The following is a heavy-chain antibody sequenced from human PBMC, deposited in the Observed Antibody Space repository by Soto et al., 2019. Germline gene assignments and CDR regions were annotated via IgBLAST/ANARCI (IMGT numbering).Heavy chain of an antibody. D-gene: IGHD6-19*01. Sequence: QVQLVESGGGVVPPGRSLRLSCAASGFTFSSYGMHWVRQAPGKGLEWVAVIWYDGSNKYYADSVKGRFTISRDNSKNTLYLQMNSLRAEDTAVYYCARAPQGLVRMVTLPDFDDWGQGTLVTVSA. V-gene: IGHV3-33*01. CDR1: GFTFSSYG. CDR2: IWYDGSNK. J-gene: IGHJ4*02. CDR3: ARAPQGLVRMVTLPDFDD.